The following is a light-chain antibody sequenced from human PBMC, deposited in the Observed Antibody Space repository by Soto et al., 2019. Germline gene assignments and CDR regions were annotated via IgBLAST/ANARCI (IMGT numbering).Light chain of an antibody. CDR1: GSDIGFYNY. CDR3: SSYTNINTRACV. CDR2: EVT. Sequence: QSALAQPPSASGSPGQSVTISCTGSGSDIGFYNYVSWYQQHPGKVPKLLIYEVTDRPSGVSNRFSGSKSGNTASLTISGLQAEDEAEYYCSSYTNINTRACVFGTGTKVTVL. J-gene: IGLJ1*01. V-gene: IGLV2-14*01.